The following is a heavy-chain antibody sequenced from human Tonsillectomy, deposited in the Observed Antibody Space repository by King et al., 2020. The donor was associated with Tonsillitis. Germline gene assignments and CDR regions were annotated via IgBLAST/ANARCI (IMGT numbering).Heavy chain of an antibody. J-gene: IGHJ6*03. CDR3: ARGEEQLDLYYPYYYMDV. V-gene: IGHV4-59*01. Sequence: MQLQESGPGLVKPSETLSLTCTVSGGSISSYYWSWIRQPPGKGLEWIGDIYYSGSTKYNPSFKSRATISADRSKNQFSLKLSSVTAADTAVYYCARGEEQLDLYYPYYYMDVWGKGTTVTVSS. CDR1: GGSISSYY. CDR2: IYYSGST. D-gene: IGHD6-6*01.